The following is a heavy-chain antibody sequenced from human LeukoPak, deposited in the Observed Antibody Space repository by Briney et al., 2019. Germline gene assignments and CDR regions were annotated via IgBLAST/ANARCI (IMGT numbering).Heavy chain of an antibody. Sequence: ASVRVSCKASEYTFTGYYMHWVRQAPGKGLEWMGWINTNSGGKNYAQKIQGRVTMTWDTSISTDYIELSSLKSDDTAVYYCTRDSYYYDSTGLGHWFDPWGKGTVVTVSS. CDR1: EYTFTGYY. CDR3: TRDSYYYDSTGLGHWFDP. V-gene: IGHV1-2*02. J-gene: IGHJ5*02. D-gene: IGHD3-22*01. CDR2: INTNSGGK.